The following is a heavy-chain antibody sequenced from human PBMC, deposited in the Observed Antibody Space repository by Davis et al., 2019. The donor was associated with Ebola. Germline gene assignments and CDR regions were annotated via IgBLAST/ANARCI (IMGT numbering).Heavy chain of an antibody. D-gene: IGHD2-2*01. CDR1: GFTFSSYG. J-gene: IGHJ6*02. CDR2: ISYDGSNK. Sequence: GESLKISCAASGFTFSSYGMHWVRQAPGKGLEWVAVISYDGSNKYYADSVKGRFTISRDNSKNTLYLQMNSLRAEDTAVYYCAKRYVPIRVVPATLEFYSGMDVWGQGTTVTVSS. V-gene: IGHV3-30*18. CDR3: AKRYVPIRVVPATLEFYSGMDV.